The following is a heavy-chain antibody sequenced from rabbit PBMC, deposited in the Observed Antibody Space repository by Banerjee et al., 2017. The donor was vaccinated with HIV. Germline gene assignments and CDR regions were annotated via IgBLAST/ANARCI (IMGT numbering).Heavy chain of an antibody. CDR2: IYTGDGST. CDR1: GFSFSSSYY. V-gene: IGHV1S45*01. Sequence: QEQLEESGGDLVKPEGSLTLTCTASGFSFSSSYYMCWVRQAPGKGLEWIACIYTGDGSTYHASWVNGRFSISKTSSTTVTLQMTSLTAADTATYFCARAPGYSGYAYGFLNFALWGPGTLVTVS. J-gene: IGHJ4*01. CDR3: ARAPGYSGYAYGFLNFAL. D-gene: IGHD6-1*01.